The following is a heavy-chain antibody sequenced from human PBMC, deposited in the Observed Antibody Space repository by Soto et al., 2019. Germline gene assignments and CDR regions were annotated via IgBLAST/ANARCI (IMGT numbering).Heavy chain of an antibody. Sequence: QVQLVQLGAEVRKPGSSVRVSCKASGGSFNRHTISWVRQAPGQGLEWMGGIIPIFGTANHAQKFQGRVTIIADESTSTVYMELSSLRSDNTAINYCARGWGYDSTDYYYAYWGQGTLVIVSS. D-gene: IGHD3-22*01. CDR2: IIPIFGTA. CDR3: ARGWGYDSTDYYYAY. V-gene: IGHV1-69*01. CDR1: GGSFNRHT. J-gene: IGHJ4*02.